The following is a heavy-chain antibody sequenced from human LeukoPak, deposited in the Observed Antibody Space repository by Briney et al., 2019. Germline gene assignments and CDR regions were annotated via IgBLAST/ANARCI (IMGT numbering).Heavy chain of an antibody. J-gene: IGHJ4*02. Sequence: ASVKVSCKASGYTFSSYGITRVRQAPGQGPEWMGWIGAYDGHTNYAQKFRGRVTMTTDTSTSTAYMELRSLRSDDTAVYYCARDQNYYGSGSYFIYWGQGTLVTVSS. CDR2: IGAYDGHT. CDR3: ARDQNYYGSGSYFIY. D-gene: IGHD3-10*01. CDR1: GYTFSSYG. V-gene: IGHV1-18*01.